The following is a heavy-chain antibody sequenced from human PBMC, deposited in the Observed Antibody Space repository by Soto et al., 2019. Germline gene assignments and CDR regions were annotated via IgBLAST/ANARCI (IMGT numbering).Heavy chain of an antibody. CDR1: GYSFTSYW. CDR3: ARLRFLEWLSTSWFDP. J-gene: IGHJ5*02. D-gene: IGHD3-3*01. V-gene: IGHV5-51*01. Sequence: PGESLKISCKGSGYSFTSYWIGWVRQMPGKGLEWMGIIYPGDSDTRYSPSFQGQVTISADKSISTAYLQWSSLKASDTAMYYCARLRFLEWLSTSWFDPWGQGTLVTVSS. CDR2: IYPGDSDT.